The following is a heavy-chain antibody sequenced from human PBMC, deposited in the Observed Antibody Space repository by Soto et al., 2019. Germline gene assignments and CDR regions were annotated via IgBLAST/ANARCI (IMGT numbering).Heavy chain of an antibody. CDR1: GFSLRTSGVG. CDR3: AHSNYDFWSGYPYYYYGMDV. V-gene: IGHV2-5*02. D-gene: IGHD3-3*01. Sequence: SGPTLVNPTHTLTLTCTFSGFSLRTSGVGVGWIRQPPGKALEWLALIYWDDDKRYSPSLKSRLTITKDTSKNQVVLTMTNMDPVDTATYYCAHSNYDFWSGYPYYYYGMDVWGQGTTVTVSS. J-gene: IGHJ6*02. CDR2: IYWDDDK.